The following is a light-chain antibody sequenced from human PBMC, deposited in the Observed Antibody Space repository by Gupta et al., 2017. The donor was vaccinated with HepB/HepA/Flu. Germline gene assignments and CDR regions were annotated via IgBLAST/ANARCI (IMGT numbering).Light chain of an antibody. V-gene: IGKV4-1*01. CDR1: QSFFYSPKNKKY. Sequence: DIVLTQPPDSQAVSLGERATINCKSSQSFFYSPKNKKYLAWYQKKQGQPPKLLIYWESTRKAGGRDPCSDSGDGTDFNVTINSRQEEDVDVYYCQQVNDHHRYYSFGQGTKLEIK. J-gene: IGKJ2*01. CDR2: WES. CDR3: QQVNDHHRYYS.